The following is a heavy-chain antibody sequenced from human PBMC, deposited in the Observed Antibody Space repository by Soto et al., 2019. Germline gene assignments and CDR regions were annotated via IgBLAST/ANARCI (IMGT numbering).Heavy chain of an antibody. CDR2: IIPIFDTA. V-gene: IGHV1-69*06. D-gene: IGHD3-10*01. CDR3: SRAVYYDSGTYAATFYYYGMDV. J-gene: IGHJ6*02. CDR1: GGTFSDYA. Sequence: QVQLVQSGAEVKKPGSSVKVSCKASGGTFSDYAISWVRQAPGQGLEWMGGIIPIFDTADYAQKFQGRVTITADRSASTAYMELSRLRSEDTAVYYCSRAVYYDSGTYAATFYYYGMDVWGLGTTVTVTS.